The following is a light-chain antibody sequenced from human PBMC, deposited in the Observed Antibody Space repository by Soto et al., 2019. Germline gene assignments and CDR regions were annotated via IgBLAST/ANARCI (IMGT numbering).Light chain of an antibody. CDR1: QSVSSN. V-gene: IGKV3-15*01. CDR3: QQYNNWPPT. J-gene: IGKJ1*01. CDR2: GAS. Sequence: EVVMTQSPDTLSVSPGERATLSCRASQSVSSNLAWYQQKLGQAPRLLIYGASTRATGISARISGSGSGTEFTLTISSLQSEDFAVYYCQQYNNWPPTFGQGTKVEIK.